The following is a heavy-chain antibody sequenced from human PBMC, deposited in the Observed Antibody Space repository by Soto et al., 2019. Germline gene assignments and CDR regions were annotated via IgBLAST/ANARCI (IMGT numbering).Heavy chain of an antibody. CDR1: SGSFSGYY. Sequence: SETVSLTCAVYSGSFSGYYWSWIRQSPGKGLEWIGEITHRGFTNYNPSLKSRVTMSADTSKNHFSLNLSSVTAADSAVYYCARPAMTVYWYSELWGRGTLVTVSS. CDR2: ITHRGFT. J-gene: IGHJ2*01. V-gene: IGHV4-34*01. CDR3: ARPAMTVYWYSEL.